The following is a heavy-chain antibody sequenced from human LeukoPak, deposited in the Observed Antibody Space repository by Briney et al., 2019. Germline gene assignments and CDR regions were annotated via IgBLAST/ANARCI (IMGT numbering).Heavy chain of an antibody. J-gene: IGHJ6*03. CDR3: ARNLVVVPAYMDV. Sequence: ASVKVSXKASGGTFSSYAISWMRQAHGQGLEWMGRIIPIFGTANYAQKFQGRVTITTDESTSTAYMELSSLRSEDTAVYYCARNLVVVPAYMDVWGKGTTVTVSS. D-gene: IGHD2-2*01. CDR2: IIPIFGTA. V-gene: IGHV1-69*05. CDR1: GGTFSSYA.